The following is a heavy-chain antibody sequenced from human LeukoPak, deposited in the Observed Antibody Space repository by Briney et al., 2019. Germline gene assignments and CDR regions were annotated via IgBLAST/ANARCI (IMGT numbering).Heavy chain of an antibody. D-gene: IGHD2-2*01. V-gene: IGHV4-4*07. Sequence: SETLSLTCTVSGGSISSYYWSWIRQPAGKGLEWIGRIYTSGSTNYNPSLKSRVTISVDTSKNQFSLKLSSVTAADTAVYYCARGGIVVVPAATGPDAFDIWGQGTMVTVSS. CDR3: ARGGIVVVPAATGPDAFDI. CDR2: IYTSGST. J-gene: IGHJ3*02. CDR1: GGSISSYY.